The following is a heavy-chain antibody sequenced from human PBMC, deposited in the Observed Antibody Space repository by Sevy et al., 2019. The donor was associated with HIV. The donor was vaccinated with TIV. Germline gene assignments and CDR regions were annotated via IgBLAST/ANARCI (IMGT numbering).Heavy chain of an antibody. V-gene: IGHV4-59*01. D-gene: IGHD5-12*01. CDR3: AREGSSGYDSSGFDY. J-gene: IGHJ4*02. Sequence: SETLSLTCTVSGGSISSYYWSWIQQPPGKELEWIGYIYYSGSTNYNPSLKSRVTISVDTSKNQFSLKLSSVTAADTAVYYCAREGSSGYDSSGFDYWGQGTLVTVSS. CDR2: IYYSGST. CDR1: GGSISSYY.